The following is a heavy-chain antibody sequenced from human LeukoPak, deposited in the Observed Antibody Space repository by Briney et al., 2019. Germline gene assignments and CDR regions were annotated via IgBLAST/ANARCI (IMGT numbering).Heavy chain of an antibody. Sequence: GGSLRLSCADSGFTFSDYYMNWIRQAPGKGLEWVSYISSSGSIIYYADSVRDRFTISRDNAKNSLYLQMNSLRAEDTAVYYCARGGDYDILTGYSHFDYWGQGTLVTVSS. V-gene: IGHV3-11*04. CDR3: ARGGDYDILTGYSHFDY. D-gene: IGHD3-9*01. CDR1: GFTFSDYY. J-gene: IGHJ4*02. CDR2: ISSSGSII.